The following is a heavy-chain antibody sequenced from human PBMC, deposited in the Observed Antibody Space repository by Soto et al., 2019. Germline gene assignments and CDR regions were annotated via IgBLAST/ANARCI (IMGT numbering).Heavy chain of an antibody. CDR3: GMYTTSPGCFDC. Sequence: EVQLVESGGGLVQPGGFMRLSCAASGFTFSSYWMHWVRQGQGKGLVWVSRINSDGSSTRYEDSVKGRLTISIDNAKNTLYLKITSLRAENTALYYCGMYTTSPGCFDCWGQGTLVTVSS. J-gene: IGHJ4*02. CDR2: INSDGSST. CDR1: GFTFSSYW. D-gene: IGHD2-2*02. V-gene: IGHV3-74*01.